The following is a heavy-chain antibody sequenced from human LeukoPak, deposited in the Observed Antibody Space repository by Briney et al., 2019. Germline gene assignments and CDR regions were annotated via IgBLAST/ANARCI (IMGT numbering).Heavy chain of an antibody. J-gene: IGHJ5*02. CDR3: AKDLSPFSDIVVVPAANWFDP. V-gene: IGHV3-23*01. CDR1: GFTFSSYA. D-gene: IGHD2-2*01. Sequence: GGSLRLSCAASGFTFSSYAMSWVRQAPGKGLEWVSAISGSGGSTYYADSVKGRFAISRENSKNTLYLQMNSLRAEDTAVYYCAKDLSPFSDIVVVPAANWFDPWGQGTLVTVSS. CDR2: ISGSGGST.